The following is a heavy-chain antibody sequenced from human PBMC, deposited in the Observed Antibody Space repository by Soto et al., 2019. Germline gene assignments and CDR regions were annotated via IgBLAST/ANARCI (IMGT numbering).Heavy chain of an antibody. J-gene: IGHJ6*02. CDR2: IYSGGST. D-gene: IGHD3-22*01. CDR1: GFTVSSNY. V-gene: IGHV3-53*01. CDR3: ARDRHYYDSSGFHYYYYYGMDV. Sequence: GGSLRLSYTGSGFTVSSNYMSWVRQAPGKGLEWVSVIYSGGSTYYADSVKGRFTISRDNSKNTLYLQMNSLRAEDTAVYYCARDRHYYDSSGFHYYYYYGMDVWGQGTMVT.